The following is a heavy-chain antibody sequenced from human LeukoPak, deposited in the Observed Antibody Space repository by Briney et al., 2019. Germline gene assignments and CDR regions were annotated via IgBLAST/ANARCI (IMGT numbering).Heavy chain of an antibody. D-gene: IGHD6-13*01. CDR1: GYTFTSYY. Sequence: ASVKVSCKASGYTFTSYYMHWVRQAPGQGLEWMGIINPSGGSTSYAQKFQGRVTMTRDMSTSTVYMELSSLRSEDMAVYYCARVGIAAAGTGCFDYWGQGTLVTVSS. V-gene: IGHV1-46*01. CDR2: INPSGGST. J-gene: IGHJ4*02. CDR3: ARVGIAAAGTGCFDY.